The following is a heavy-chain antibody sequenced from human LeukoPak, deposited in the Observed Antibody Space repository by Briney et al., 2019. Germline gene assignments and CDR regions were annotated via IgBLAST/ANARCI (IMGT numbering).Heavy chain of an antibody. CDR2: INHSGST. J-gene: IGHJ4*02. D-gene: IGHD1-7*01. V-gene: IGHV4-34*01. CDR1: GGSFSGYY. Sequence: SETLSLTCAVYGGSFSGYYWSWIRQPPGKGLEWIGEINHSGSTNYNPSLKSRVTISVDTSKNQFSLKLSSVTAADTAVYYCARNLGFDYWGQGTLVTVSS. CDR3: ARNLGFDY.